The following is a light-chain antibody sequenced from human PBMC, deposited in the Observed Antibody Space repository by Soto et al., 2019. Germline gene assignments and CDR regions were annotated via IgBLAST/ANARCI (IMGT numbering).Light chain of an antibody. CDR2: GAS. Sequence: EIVLTQSPGTLSLSPGERATLSCRASQSVSSSYLAWYQQKPGQAPRLLIYGASSRATGIPDRFSGSGSGTDFTLTISRLEPADYVVYYCQQYGSSPPYTFGPGTKVDIK. CDR3: QQYGSSPPYT. J-gene: IGKJ3*01. CDR1: QSVSSSY. V-gene: IGKV3-20*01.